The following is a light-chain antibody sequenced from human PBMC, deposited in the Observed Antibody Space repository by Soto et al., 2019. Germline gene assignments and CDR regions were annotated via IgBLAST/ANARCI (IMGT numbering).Light chain of an antibody. CDR1: SSDVGGYNY. CDR3: SENTSCSTVG. J-gene: IGLJ2*01. V-gene: IGLV2-14*01. CDR2: DVS. Sequence: QSALTQPASVSGSPGQSITISCTGTSSDVGGYNYVSWYQQHPGKAPKLMIYDVSNRPSGVSNRFSGSKSGNKASLTISGNQAEDEADDHCSENTSCSTVGFGGGTKVTVL.